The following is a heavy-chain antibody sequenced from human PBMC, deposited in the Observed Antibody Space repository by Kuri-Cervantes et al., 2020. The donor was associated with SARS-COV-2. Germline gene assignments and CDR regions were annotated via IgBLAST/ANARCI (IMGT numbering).Heavy chain of an antibody. CDR1: DGSFNIFY. CDR2: INQSGST. Sequence: SETLSLTCAVSDGSFNIFYWSWIRQSPGKGLEWIGEINQSGSTNYNPSLKSRVTMSGGTSKNQFSLELSAVTAADTGVYYCARQGATTYYDFWSGYYPDWFDPWGQGTLVTVSS. CDR3: ARQGATTYYDFWSGYYPDWFDP. V-gene: IGHV4-34*01. D-gene: IGHD3-3*01. J-gene: IGHJ5*02.